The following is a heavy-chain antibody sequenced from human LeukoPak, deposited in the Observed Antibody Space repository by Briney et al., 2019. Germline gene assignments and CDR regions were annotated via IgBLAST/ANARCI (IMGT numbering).Heavy chain of an antibody. D-gene: IGHD2-21*02. CDR3: AKDWRAYCGGDCYSYFDY. J-gene: IGHJ4*02. CDR2: ISSSSSTI. V-gene: IGHV3-48*01. CDR1: GGSISSSS. Sequence: ETLSLTCTVSGGSISSSSYYWGWIRQPPGKGLEWVSYISSSSSTIYYADSVKGRFTISRDNAKNSLYLQMNSLRAEDTAVYYCAKDWRAYCGGDCYSYFDYWGQGTLVTVSS.